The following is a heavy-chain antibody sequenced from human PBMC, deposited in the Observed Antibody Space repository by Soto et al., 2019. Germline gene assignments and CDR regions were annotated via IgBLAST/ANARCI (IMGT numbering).Heavy chain of an antibody. D-gene: IGHD3-22*01. CDR3: ARDDYYDSSGYYQIHYYYYYYGMDV. Sequence: GGSLRLSCAASGFTFSSYAMSWVRQAPGKGLEWVSAISGSGGSTYYADSVKGRFTISRDNSKNTLYLQMNSLRSDDTAVYYCARDDYYDSSGYYQIHYYYYYYGMDVWGQGTTVTVSS. CDR1: GFTFSSYA. V-gene: IGHV3-23*01. CDR2: ISGSGGST. J-gene: IGHJ6*02.